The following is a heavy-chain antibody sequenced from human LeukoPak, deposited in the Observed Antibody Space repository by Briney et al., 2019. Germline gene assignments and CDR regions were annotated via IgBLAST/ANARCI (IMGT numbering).Heavy chain of an antibody. CDR1: GYIFTSYW. Sequence: GESLKISCKGSGYIFTSYWIGWVRQMPGKGLEGMGIISPGDSDTAYSPSFQGQVTISADKSINTAYLQWSSLKASDTAMYYCARRNGYNAGALDFDYWGQGTLVTVSS. CDR2: ISPGDSDT. J-gene: IGHJ4*02. V-gene: IGHV5-51*01. CDR3: ARRNGYNAGALDFDY. D-gene: IGHD5-24*01.